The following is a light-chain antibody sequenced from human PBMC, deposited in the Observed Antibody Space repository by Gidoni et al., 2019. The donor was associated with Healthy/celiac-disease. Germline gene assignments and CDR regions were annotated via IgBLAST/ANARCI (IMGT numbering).Light chain of an antibody. J-gene: IGLJ2*01. V-gene: IGLV2-14*03. CDR2: DVS. Sequence: QSALPQPASVSGSPGQSITISCPVTSSDVGGYNYVSWYQQHPGKAPKLMIYDVSNRPSGVSNRFSGSKSGNTASLTISGLQAEDEADYYCSSYTSSSTLVVFGGGTKLTVL. CDR3: SSYTSSSTLVV. CDR1: SSDVGGYNY.